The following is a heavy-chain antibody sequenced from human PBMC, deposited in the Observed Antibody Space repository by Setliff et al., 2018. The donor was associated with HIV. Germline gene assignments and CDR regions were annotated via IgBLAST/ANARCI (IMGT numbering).Heavy chain of an antibody. D-gene: IGHD2-15*01. V-gene: IGHV4-30-4*08. CDR3: ARFTVVVFGAGEPSWFDP. J-gene: IGHJ5*02. CDR2: IHYKGNI. CDR1: GDSIISGDYY. Sequence: PSETLSLTCTVSGDSIISGDYYWSGIRQSPGKGLEWIGHIHYKGNIDYNASLKSRLAISSDTSKNQFSLNLSSVIAADTAIYFCARFTVVVFGAGEPSWFDPWGQGILVTVSS.